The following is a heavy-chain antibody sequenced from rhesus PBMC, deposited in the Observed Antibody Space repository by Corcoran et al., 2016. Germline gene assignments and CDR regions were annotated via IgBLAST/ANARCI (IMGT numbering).Heavy chain of an antibody. CDR2: IKRKGDGETP. D-gene: IGHD2-33*01. CDR1: GLTFSNFR. Sequence: EVQLVESGAGLGEPGGALGPSCGAAGLTFSNFRLNRVLQAPGKGLEWVARIKRKGDGETPDYAASVKGKFTISRDDSKNTLYLQMNSLKTEDTAVYYCTTETLVTYALDSWGQGVVVTVSS. V-gene: IGHV3-30*01. J-gene: IGHJ6*01. CDR3: TTETLVTYALDS.